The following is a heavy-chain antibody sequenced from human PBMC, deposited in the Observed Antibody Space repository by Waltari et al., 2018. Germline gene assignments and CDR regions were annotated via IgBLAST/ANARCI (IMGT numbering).Heavy chain of an antibody. D-gene: IGHD3-22*01. Sequence: EVRLVESGGGLVQPGGSLRLSCAASGVTFSTYDMSWVRQAPGRGLEWVSYISSASGNIFYADSVKGRFTISRDNSKDSLSLQMTDLRAEDTAMYYCTRDLHYYGSRYNRFDVWGPGVLVTVSS. V-gene: IGHV3-48*01. J-gene: IGHJ5*02. CDR3: TRDLHYYGSRYNRFDV. CDR2: ISSASGNI. CDR1: GVTFSTYD.